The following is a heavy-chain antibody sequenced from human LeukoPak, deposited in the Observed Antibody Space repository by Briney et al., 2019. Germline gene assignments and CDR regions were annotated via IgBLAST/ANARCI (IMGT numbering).Heavy chain of an antibody. D-gene: IGHD3-22*01. J-gene: IGHJ4*02. V-gene: IGHV4-4*07. CDR2: IYTSGST. CDR1: GGSISSYY. Sequence: SETLSLTCTVSGGSISSYYWSWIRQPAGKGLEWIGRIYTSGSTNYNPSLKSRVTMSVDASKNQFSLKLSSVTAADTAVYYCARGHYYDSSGYLFPASSYYFDYWGQGTLVTVSS. CDR3: ARGHYYDSSGYLFPASSYYFDY.